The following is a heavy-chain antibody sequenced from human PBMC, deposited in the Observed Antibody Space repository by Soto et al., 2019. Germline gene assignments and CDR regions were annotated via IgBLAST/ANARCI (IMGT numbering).Heavy chain of an antibody. J-gene: IGHJ4*02. CDR2: IKQDGSEK. Sequence: EVQLVESGGGLVQPGGSLRLSCAASGFTFNNYWMSWVRQAPGKGLEWVANIKQDGSEKYYVDSVKGRFTISRDNAKNSLYLQMNSLRAEDTAVYYCAKNNRYCSSTNCFVFDYWGQGTLVTGSS. V-gene: IGHV3-7*01. D-gene: IGHD2-2*01. CDR1: GFTFNNYW. CDR3: AKNNRYCSSTNCFVFDY.